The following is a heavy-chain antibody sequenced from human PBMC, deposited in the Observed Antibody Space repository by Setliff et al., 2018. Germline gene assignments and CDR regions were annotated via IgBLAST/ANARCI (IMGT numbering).Heavy chain of an antibody. J-gene: IGHJ4*02. CDR2: IYYSGSTS. V-gene: IGHV4-31*03. CDR1: GGSISSGGYY. CDR3: ARGRNIAARLLDS. Sequence: SETLSLTCTVSGGSISSGGYYWSWIRQHPGKGLEWIGYIYYSGSTSYYNPSLKSRVTISVDTSKNQFSLKLISMSAADTAVYFCARGRNIAARLLDSWGQGALVTVSS. D-gene: IGHD6-6*01.